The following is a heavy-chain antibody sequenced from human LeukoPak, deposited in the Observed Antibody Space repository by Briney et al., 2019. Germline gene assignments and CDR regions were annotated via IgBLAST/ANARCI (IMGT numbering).Heavy chain of an antibody. V-gene: IGHV4-34*01. J-gene: IGHJ4*02. D-gene: IGHD6-13*01. CDR3: VRLIGNSWFDY. Sequence: SETLSLTCAVYGGSFSGYYWSWIRQPPGKGLEWIGEINHSGSTNYNPSLKSRVTISVDTSKNQFSLKLSSVTAADAAVYYCVRLIGNSWFDYWGQGTVVTVSS. CDR1: GGSFSGYY. CDR2: INHSGST.